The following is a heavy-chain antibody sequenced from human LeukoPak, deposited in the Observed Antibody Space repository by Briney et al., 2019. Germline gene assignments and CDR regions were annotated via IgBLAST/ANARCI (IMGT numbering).Heavy chain of an antibody. V-gene: IGHV3-74*01. CDR3: ARAGTGSRNAFDI. J-gene: IGHJ3*02. D-gene: IGHD3/OR15-3a*01. CDR2: TKTDGSNT. CDR1: GFTFSTYW. Sequence: GGSLRLSCAASGFTFSTYWMHWVRQAPGKGLVWVSRTKTDGSNTGYADSVKGRFTISRDNAKNTLYLQMNSLRAEDTAVYYCARAGTGSRNAFDIWGQGTMVTVSS.